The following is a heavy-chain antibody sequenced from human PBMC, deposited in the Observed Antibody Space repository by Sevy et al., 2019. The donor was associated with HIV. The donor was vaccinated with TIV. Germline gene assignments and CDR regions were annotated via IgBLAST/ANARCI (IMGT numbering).Heavy chain of an antibody. CDR3: ARDRYSNYALGNYLYGMDV. Sequence: GGSLRLSCAASGFTFSDYYMSWIRQAPGKGLEWVSYISSSGSTIYYADSVEGRFTISRDNAKNSLYLQMNSLRAEDTAVYYCARDRYSNYALGNYLYGMDVWGQGTTVTVSS. CDR2: ISSSGSTI. D-gene: IGHD4-4*01. CDR1: GFTFSDYY. J-gene: IGHJ6*02. V-gene: IGHV3-11*01.